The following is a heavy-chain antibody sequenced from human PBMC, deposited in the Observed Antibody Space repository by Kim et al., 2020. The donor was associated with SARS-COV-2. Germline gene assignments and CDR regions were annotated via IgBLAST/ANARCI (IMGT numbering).Heavy chain of an antibody. D-gene: IGHD3-10*01. Sequence: SETLSLTCAVYGGSFSVTSYYWTWIRQPPGKGLEWIGEIDRGGSTNYNPSLTGRVTISLATSNNQFSLILSSVTAADTAVYYCARGVGSGSYFPYWGQGT. CDR1: GGSFSVTSYY. J-gene: IGHJ4*02. CDR2: IDRGGST. CDR3: ARGVGSGSYFPY. V-gene: IGHV4-34*01.